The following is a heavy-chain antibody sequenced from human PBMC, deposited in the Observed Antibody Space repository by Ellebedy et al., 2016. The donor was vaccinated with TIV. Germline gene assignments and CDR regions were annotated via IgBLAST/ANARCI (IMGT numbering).Heavy chain of an antibody. J-gene: IGHJ6*02. V-gene: IGHV1-2*02. CDR1: SYTFTGYY. CDR2: INPNSGGT. Sequence: AASVTVSCKASSYTFTGYYMHWVRQAPGQGLEWMGWINPNSGGTNYAQKFQGRVTMTRDTSISTAYMELSRLRSDDTAVYYCARGYYDGYYYYGMDVWGQGTTVTVSS. D-gene: IGHD3-22*01. CDR3: ARGYYDGYYYYGMDV.